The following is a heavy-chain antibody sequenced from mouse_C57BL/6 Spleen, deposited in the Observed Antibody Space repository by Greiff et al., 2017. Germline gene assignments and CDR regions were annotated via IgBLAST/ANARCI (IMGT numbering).Heavy chain of an antibody. CDR1: GYTFTEYT. J-gene: IGHJ1*03. CDR3: ARHEVYYGSSHWYCDV. CDR2: FYPGSGSI. D-gene: IGHD1-1*01. Sequence: QVHVKQSGAELVKPGASVKLSCKASGYTFTEYTIHWVKQRSGQGLEWIGWFYPGSGSIKYNEKFKDKATLTADTSSSTDNMELSRLTSEDTAVYVCARHEVYYGSSHWYCDVWGTGTTVTVSA. V-gene: IGHV1-62-2*01.